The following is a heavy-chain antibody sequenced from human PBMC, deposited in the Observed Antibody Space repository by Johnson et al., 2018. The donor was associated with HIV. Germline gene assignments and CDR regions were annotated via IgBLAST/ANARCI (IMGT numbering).Heavy chain of an antibody. V-gene: IGHV3-30*18. Sequence: QLVESVGGVVQPGRSLRLSCAASGFTFSSYGMHWVRQAPGKGLEWVAVISYDGSNKYYADSVKGRFTISRDNSKNTLYLQMNSLRAEDTAVYYCAKGAPYSGSLETAFDIWGQGTMVTVSS. CDR3: AKGAPYSGSLETAFDI. D-gene: IGHD1-26*01. CDR1: GFTFSSYG. J-gene: IGHJ3*02. CDR2: ISYDGSNK.